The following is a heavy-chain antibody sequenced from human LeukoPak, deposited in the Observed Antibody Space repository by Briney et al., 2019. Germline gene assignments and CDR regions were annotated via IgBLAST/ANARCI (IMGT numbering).Heavy chain of an antibody. CDR3: AREPRRGYAFDI. Sequence: GGSLRLSCAASGFTLSSNYMSWVRQAPGKGLEWVSVIYSGGTTYYADSVKGRFTISRDNSKNTLYLQMNSLRAEDTAVYYCAREPRRGYAFDIWGQGTMVTVSS. V-gene: IGHV3-66*01. CDR2: IYSGGTT. D-gene: IGHD3-10*01. J-gene: IGHJ3*02. CDR1: GFTLSSNY.